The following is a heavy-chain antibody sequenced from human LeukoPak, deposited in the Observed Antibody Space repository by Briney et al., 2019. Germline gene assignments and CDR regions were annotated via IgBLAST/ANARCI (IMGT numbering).Heavy chain of an antibody. J-gene: IGHJ5*02. CDR2: INPSGGST. CDR3: ARDLRGYSGPGNWFDP. V-gene: IGHV1-46*01. Sequence: ASVKVSCKASGYTFTSYYMHWVRQAPGQGLEWMGIINPSGGSTSYAQKFQGRVTMTRDMSTSTVYMELSSLRSEDTAVYYCARDLRGYSGPGNWFDPWGQGTLVTVSS. CDR1: GYTFTSYY. D-gene: IGHD5-12*01.